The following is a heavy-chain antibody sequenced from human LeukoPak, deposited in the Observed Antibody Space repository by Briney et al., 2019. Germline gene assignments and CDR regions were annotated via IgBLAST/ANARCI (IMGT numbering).Heavy chain of an antibody. CDR2: ISYDGGNK. V-gene: IGHV3-30-3*01. Sequence: PGRSLRLSCAASGFTFSSYAMHWVRQAPGRGLHWVAVISYDGGNKYYADSVKGRFTISRDNSKNTLYLQLNSLRPEDTALYYCARDGYCSSTGCSAYFFDSWGQGTLVTVSS. J-gene: IGHJ4*02. CDR1: GFTFSSYA. D-gene: IGHD2-2*03. CDR3: ARDGYCSSTGCSAYFFDS.